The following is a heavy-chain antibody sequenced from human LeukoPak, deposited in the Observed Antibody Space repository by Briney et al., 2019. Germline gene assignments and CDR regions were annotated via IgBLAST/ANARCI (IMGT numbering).Heavy chain of an antibody. CDR1: GYTFTGYY. Sequence: ASVKVSCKASGYTFTGYYMHWVRQAPGQGLEWMGRINPNSGGTNYAQKFQGRVTMTRDTSISTAYMELSRLRSDDTAMYYCARDPYYYDSSGYSFHAWGQGTLVTVSS. V-gene: IGHV1-2*06. J-gene: IGHJ5*02. D-gene: IGHD3-22*01. CDR2: INPNSGGT. CDR3: ARDPYYYDSSGYSFHA.